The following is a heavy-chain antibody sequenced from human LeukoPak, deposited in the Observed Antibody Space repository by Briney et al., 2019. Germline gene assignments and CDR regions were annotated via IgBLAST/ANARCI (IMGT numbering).Heavy chain of an antibody. V-gene: IGHV3-20*04. CDR2: INWNGGST. Sequence: GGSLRLSCAASGFTFSSYSMNWVRQAPGKGLEWVSGINWNGGSTGYADSVKGRFTISRDNAKNSLYLQMNSLRAEDTALYYCARSTTTTVTTAPNYWGQGTLVTVSS. D-gene: IGHD4-11*01. CDR1: GFTFSSYS. J-gene: IGHJ4*02. CDR3: ARSTTTTVTTAPNY.